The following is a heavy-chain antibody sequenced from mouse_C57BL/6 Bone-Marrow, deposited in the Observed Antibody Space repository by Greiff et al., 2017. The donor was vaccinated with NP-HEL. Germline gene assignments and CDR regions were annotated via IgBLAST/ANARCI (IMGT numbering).Heavy chain of an antibody. J-gene: IGHJ3*01. CDR2: IHPNSGST. CDR1: GYTFTSYW. CDR3: ASDYDGTWFAY. D-gene: IGHD2-4*01. V-gene: IGHV1-64*01. Sequence: QVQLKESGAELVKPGASVKLSCKASGYTFTSYWMHWVKQRPGQGLEWIGMIHPNSGSTNYNEKFKSKATLTVDKSSSTAYMQLSSLTSEDSAVYYCASDYDGTWFAYWGQGTLVTVSA.